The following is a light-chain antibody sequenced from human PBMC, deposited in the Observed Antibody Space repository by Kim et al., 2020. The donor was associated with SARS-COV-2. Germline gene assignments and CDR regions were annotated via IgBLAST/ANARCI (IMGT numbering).Light chain of an antibody. CDR2: DND. V-gene: IGLV1-51*01. J-gene: IGLJ2*01. CDR3: GTWDNSLLGVV. CDR1: SSNIGSHF. Sequence: GQKVSISCSGSSSNIGSHFVSWYQQLPGTVPKLLIYDNDKRPSGIPYRFSGSKSGTSATLGITGLQTGDEADYYCGTWDNSLLGVVFGGGTQLTVL.